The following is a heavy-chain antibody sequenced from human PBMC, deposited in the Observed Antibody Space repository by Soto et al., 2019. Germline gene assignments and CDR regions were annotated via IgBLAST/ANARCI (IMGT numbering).Heavy chain of an antibody. CDR2: ISSSSSYI. D-gene: IGHD5-12*01. Sequence: EVQLVESGGGLVKPGGSLRLSCAASGFTFSSYSMNWVRQAPGKGLEWVSSISSSSSYIYYADSVKGRFTISRDNAKNSLYLQMNSLGAEDTAVYYCARDYGGYDPPPAYWGQGTLVTVSS. V-gene: IGHV3-21*01. J-gene: IGHJ4*02. CDR1: GFTFSSYS. CDR3: ARDYGGYDPPPAY.